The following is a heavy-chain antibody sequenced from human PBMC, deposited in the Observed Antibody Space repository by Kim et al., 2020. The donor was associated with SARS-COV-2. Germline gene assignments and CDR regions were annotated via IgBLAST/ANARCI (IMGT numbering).Heavy chain of an antibody. V-gene: IGHV3-33*01. D-gene: IGHD3-3*01. CDR3: ARGLDYDFWSGYYTPERFYYYYGMDV. CDR2: IWYDGSNK. Sequence: GGSLRLSCAASGFTFSSYGMHWVRQAPGKGLEWVAVIWYDGSNKYYADSVKGRFTISRDNSKNTLYLQMNSLRAEDTAVYYCARGLDYDFWSGYYTPERFYYYYGMDVWGQGTTVTVSS. J-gene: IGHJ6*02. CDR1: GFTFSSYG.